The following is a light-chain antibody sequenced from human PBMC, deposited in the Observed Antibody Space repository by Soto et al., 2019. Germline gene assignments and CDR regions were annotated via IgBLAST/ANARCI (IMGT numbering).Light chain of an antibody. CDR1: QSIGRW. J-gene: IGKJ4*01. CDR2: DAS. Sequence: IQMTQSPSTLSASVRDRVTMTCRASQSIGRWLAWYQQKPGKAPKLLIFDASTLESGVPSRFSGSGSGTEFTLTISSLQPDDFATYYCQQYNSYLTFGGGTKVDIK. CDR3: QQYNSYLT. V-gene: IGKV1-5*01.